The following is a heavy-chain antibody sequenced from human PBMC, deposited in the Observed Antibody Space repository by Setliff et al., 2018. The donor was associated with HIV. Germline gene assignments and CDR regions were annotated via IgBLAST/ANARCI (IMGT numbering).Heavy chain of an antibody. J-gene: IGHJ4*02. D-gene: IGHD3-16*01. CDR3: GKDRYDNYVWGSYHGPDF. V-gene: IGHV3-30*02. CDR2: IRYDGSNK. Sequence: GGSLRLSCAASGFTFSTYGMHWVRQASGKGLEWVAFIRYDGSNKYYLDSVKCRFTISRDNSKNTLYLQMNSLRAEDTAVYYCGKDRYDNYVWGSYHGPDFWGQGTLVTVSS. CDR1: GFTFSTYG.